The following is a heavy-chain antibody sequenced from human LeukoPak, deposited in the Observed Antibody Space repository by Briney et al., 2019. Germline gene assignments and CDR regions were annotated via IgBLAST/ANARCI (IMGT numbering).Heavy chain of an antibody. CDR2: IYTSGST. D-gene: IGHD5-18*01. CDR3: ARDRGYSYAFGY. V-gene: IGHV4-4*07. Sequence: PSETLSLTCTVSGGSISSYYWRWIRQPAGKGLEWIGCIYTSGSTNYNPPLKSRGTTSVDTSKNQLSRKLGSVPAADTAVYYFARDRGYSYAFGYWGQGTLVTVSS. CDR1: GGSISSYY. J-gene: IGHJ4*02.